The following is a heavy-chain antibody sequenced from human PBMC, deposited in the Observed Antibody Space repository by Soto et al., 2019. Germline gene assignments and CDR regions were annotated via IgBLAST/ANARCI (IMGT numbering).Heavy chain of an antibody. Sequence: GGSLRLSCAASGFTFSNAWMSWVRQAPGKGLEWVGRIKSKTDGGTTDYAAPVKGRFTISRDDSKNTLYLQMNTLRPEDTAIYYCARVIVRTSYSDRSGYYFKYWGQGT. CDR2: IKSKTDGGTT. CDR3: ARVIVRTSYSDRSGYYFKY. J-gene: IGHJ4*02. V-gene: IGHV3-15*01. D-gene: IGHD3-22*01. CDR1: GFTFSNAW.